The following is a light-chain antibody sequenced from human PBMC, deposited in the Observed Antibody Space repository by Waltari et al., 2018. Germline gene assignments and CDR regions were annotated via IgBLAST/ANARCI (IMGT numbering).Light chain of an antibody. Sequence: AIRRTQSLSAISASTGDTVTISCRASQGIRTYLAWYQQKPGTAPKLLMYATSTLQTGVPSRFSGGGSGTDFTLTISRLQSDDFAIYYCQQYYDYPGTFGQGTKVEVK. CDR3: QQYYDYPGT. CDR2: ATS. CDR1: QGIRTY. V-gene: IGKV1-8*01. J-gene: IGKJ1*01.